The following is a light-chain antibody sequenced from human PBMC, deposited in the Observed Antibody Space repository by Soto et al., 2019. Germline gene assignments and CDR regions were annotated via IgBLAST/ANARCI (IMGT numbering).Light chain of an antibody. CDR1: SSDVGGYQF. J-gene: IGLJ1*01. Sequence: QSALTQPASVSGSPGQSLTISCTGTSSDVGGYQFVSWYQQHPGKAPKLMIYDVTNRPSGVSNRFSGSKSGNTASLTISGLQAEDEADYYCSSYSSTSTLYVFGTGTKVTVL. CDR2: DVT. CDR3: SSYSSTSTLYV. V-gene: IGLV2-14*01.